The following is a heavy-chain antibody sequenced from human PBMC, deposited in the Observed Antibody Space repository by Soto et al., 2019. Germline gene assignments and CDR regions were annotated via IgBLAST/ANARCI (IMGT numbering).Heavy chain of an antibody. CDR2: IYYSGST. Sequence: PSETLCHTCTVSGGSISSGGYYWSWIRQHPGKGLEWIGYIYYSGSTYYNPSLKSRVTISVDTSKNQFSLKLSSVTAADTAVYYCATSRHFDLRSGRPLDYGMAVWGKGTTVT. CDR1: GGSISSGGYY. D-gene: IGHD3-3*01. CDR3: ATSRHFDLRSGRPLDYGMAV. J-gene: IGHJ6*04. V-gene: IGHV4-31*03.